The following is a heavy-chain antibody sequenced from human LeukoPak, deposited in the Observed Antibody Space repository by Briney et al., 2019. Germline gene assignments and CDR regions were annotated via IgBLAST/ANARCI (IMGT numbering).Heavy chain of an antibody. CDR2: ISSSGSTI. V-gene: IGHV3-48*04. J-gene: IGHJ4*02. CDR1: GFTFSSYN. D-gene: IGHD2-2*01. Sequence: GGSLRLSCAASGFTFSSYNMSWVRQAPGKGLEWVSYISSSGSTIFYADSVKGRFTISRDNAEKSLFLQMNSLRAENTAVYYCARARYSLNSCSFDFWGQGTLVTVSS. CDR3: ARARYSLNSCSFDF.